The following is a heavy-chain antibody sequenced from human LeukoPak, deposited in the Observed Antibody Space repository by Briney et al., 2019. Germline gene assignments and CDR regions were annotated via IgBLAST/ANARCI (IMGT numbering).Heavy chain of an antibody. Sequence: PGGSLRLSCAASGFTFSSYEMNWVRQAPGKGLEGVSYISSSGSTIYYADSVKGRFTISRDNAKNSLYMQMNSLRAEDTAVYYCATINSYGPFDYWGQGTLVTVSS. CDR3: ATINSYGPFDY. CDR1: GFTFSSYE. V-gene: IGHV3-48*03. J-gene: IGHJ4*02. CDR2: ISSSGSTI. D-gene: IGHD5-18*01.